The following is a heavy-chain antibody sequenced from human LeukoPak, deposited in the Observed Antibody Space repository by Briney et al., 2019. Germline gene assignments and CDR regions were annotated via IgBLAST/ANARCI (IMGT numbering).Heavy chain of an antibody. V-gene: IGHV4-4*07. D-gene: IGHD1-26*01. CDR2: MYISGAS. Sequence: SETLSLICTVSGGSISDYYRSWNRQSAGKGLEWIGRMYISGASNYNPSLKSRVTMSLDTSKNQISLKLNSVTAADTAVYYCARNEVGPTIYGMDVWGQGTTVTVSS. CDR1: GGSISDYY. J-gene: IGHJ6*02. CDR3: ARNEVGPTIYGMDV.